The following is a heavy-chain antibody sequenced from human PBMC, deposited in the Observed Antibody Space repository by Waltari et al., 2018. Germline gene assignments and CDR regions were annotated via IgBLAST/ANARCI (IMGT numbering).Heavy chain of an antibody. Sequence: VQLVQSGAEVKKPGASVKVSCKASGYTFTDYYMPWVQQAPGKGLEWMGLVDPEDGETIYAEKFQGRVTITADTSTDTAYMELSRLRSDDTAVYYCAGGRWLLLGNWFDPWGQGTLVTVSS. D-gene: IGHD3-9*01. CDR3: AGGRWLLLGNWFDP. CDR1: GYTFTDYY. J-gene: IGHJ5*02. V-gene: IGHV1-69-2*01. CDR2: VDPEDGET.